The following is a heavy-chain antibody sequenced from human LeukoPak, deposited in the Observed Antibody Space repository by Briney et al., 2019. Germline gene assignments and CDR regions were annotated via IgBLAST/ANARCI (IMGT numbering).Heavy chain of an antibody. CDR1: GFTFSSYE. Sequence: QPGGSLRLSCAASGFTFSSYEMNWVRQAPGKGLEWVSYISSSGSTIYYADSVKGRFTISRDNAKNSLYLQMSNLRGDDTAVYYCAKARKDCSGGTCYSRSFDYWGQGTLVTVSS. D-gene: IGHD2-15*01. V-gene: IGHV3-48*03. CDR2: ISSSGSTI. CDR3: AKARKDCSGGTCYSRSFDY. J-gene: IGHJ4*02.